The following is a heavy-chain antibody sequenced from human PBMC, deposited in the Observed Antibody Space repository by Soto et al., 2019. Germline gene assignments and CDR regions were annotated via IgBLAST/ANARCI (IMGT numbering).Heavy chain of an antibody. CDR3: ASSGYSGYDYY. CDR2: INSDGSST. Sequence: GGSLRLSCAASGFAFSSYWMHWVRQAPGKGLVWVSRINSDGSSTSYADSVKGRFTISRDNAKNTLYLQMNSPRAEDTAVYYCASSGYSGYDYYWGQGTLVTVSS. V-gene: IGHV3-74*01. J-gene: IGHJ4*02. D-gene: IGHD5-12*01. CDR1: GFAFSSYW.